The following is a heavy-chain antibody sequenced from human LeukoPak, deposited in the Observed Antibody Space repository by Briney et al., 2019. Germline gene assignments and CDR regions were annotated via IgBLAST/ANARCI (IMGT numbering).Heavy chain of an antibody. J-gene: IGHJ4*02. CDR3: ARDTSRITGTGPGYFDY. CDR2: IYYSGST. D-gene: IGHD1/OR15-1a*01. Sequence: SETLSLTCTVSDGSISSDDYYWSWIRQPPGKGLEWMGYIYYSGSTYYNPSLKSRVTISVDTSKNQFSLKLSSVTAADAAVYYCARDTSRITGTGPGYFDYWGPGTLVTVSS. CDR1: DGSISSDDYY. V-gene: IGHV4-30-4*08.